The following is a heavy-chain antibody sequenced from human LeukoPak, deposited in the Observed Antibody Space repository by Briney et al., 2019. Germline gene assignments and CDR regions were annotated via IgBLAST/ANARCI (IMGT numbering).Heavy chain of an antibody. CDR1: GYTFTGYY. CDR2: INPNSGGT. J-gene: IGHJ6*03. V-gene: IGHV1-2*02. CDR3: ARSDCSSTSCYLYYYYYMDV. D-gene: IGHD2-2*01. Sequence: ASVKVSCKASGYTFTGYYMHWVRQAPGQGLEWMGWINPNSGGTNYAQKFQGRVTMTRDTSISTAYMELSRLRSDDTAVYYCARSDCSSTSCYLYYYYYMDVWGKGTTVTVSS.